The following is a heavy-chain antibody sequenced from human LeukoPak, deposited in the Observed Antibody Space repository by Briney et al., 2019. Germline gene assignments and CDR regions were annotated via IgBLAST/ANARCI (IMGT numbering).Heavy chain of an antibody. Sequence: LRLSCAASGFTFSSYAMHWVRQAPGKGLEWVAVISYDGSNKYYADSVKGRFTISRDNSKNTLYLQMNSLRAEDTAVYYCARDPYTYGSGSYYHDYWGQGTLVTVSS. J-gene: IGHJ4*02. CDR3: ARDPYTYGSGSYYHDY. CDR2: ISYDGSNK. D-gene: IGHD3-10*01. V-gene: IGHV3-30*04. CDR1: GFTFSSYA.